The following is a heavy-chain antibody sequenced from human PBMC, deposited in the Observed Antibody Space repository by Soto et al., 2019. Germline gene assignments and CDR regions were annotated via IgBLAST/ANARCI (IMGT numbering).Heavy chain of an antibody. CDR1: GGSISSYY. J-gene: IGHJ4*02. CDR2: IYYSGTT. V-gene: IGHV4-59*01. CDR3: ARLLEWLGLFDY. Sequence: SETLSLTCTVSGGSISSYYWSWIRQSPGKGLEWIGYIYYSGTTNYNPSLKSRVAMSVDTSKNQFSLELGSVTAADTAVYYCARLLEWLGLFDYWGQGTLVTVSS. D-gene: IGHD3-3*01.